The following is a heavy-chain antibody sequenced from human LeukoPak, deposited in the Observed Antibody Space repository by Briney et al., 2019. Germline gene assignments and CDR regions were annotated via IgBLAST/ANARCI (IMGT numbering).Heavy chain of an antibody. CDR3: AGSYCSSTSCSGTFDY. CDR1: GYSISTGYY. V-gene: IGHV4-38-2*02. CDR2: FYHGGST. Sequence: SETLSLTCTVSGYSISTGYYWDWIRQPPGKGLEWIGTFYHGGSTYYNPSLKSRVTISVDTSKNQFSLNLSSVTAADTAVYYCAGSYCSSTSCSGTFDYWGQGTLVTVSS. J-gene: IGHJ4*02. D-gene: IGHD2-2*01.